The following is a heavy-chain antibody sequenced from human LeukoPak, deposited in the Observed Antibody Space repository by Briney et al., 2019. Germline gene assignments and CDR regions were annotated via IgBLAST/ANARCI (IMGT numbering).Heavy chain of an antibody. V-gene: IGHV3-23*01. CDR3: AKTITMIVGFFDY. CDR2: ISGSGGST. D-gene: IGHD3-22*01. J-gene: IGHJ4*02. CDR1: GFTFSSYA. Sequence: PGGSLRLSCAASGFTFSSYAMSWVRQAPGQGLEWVSTISGSGGSTYHADSVKGRFTISRDNSKNTLYLQMNSLRAEDTAVYYCAKTITMIVGFFDYWGQGTLVTVSS.